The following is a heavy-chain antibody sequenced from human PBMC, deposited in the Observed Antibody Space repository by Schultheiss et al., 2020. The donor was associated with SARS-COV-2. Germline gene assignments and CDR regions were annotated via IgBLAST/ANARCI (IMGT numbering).Heavy chain of an antibody. V-gene: IGHV3-21*01. CDR2: ISSSSSYI. CDR3: ARVIYYYYYMDV. Sequence: GGSLRLSCAASGFSFSSYSMNWVRQAPGKGLEWVSSISSSSSYIYYADSVKGRFTISRDNAKNSLYLQMNSLRAEDTAVYYCARVIYYYYYMDVWGKGTTVTVSS. J-gene: IGHJ6*03. CDR1: GFSFSSYS.